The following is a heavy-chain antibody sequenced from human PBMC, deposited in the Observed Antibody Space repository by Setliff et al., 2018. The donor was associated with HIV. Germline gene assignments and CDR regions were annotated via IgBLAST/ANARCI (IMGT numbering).Heavy chain of an antibody. J-gene: IGHJ4*02. V-gene: IGHV4-39*01. CDR3: ARRRTGPGGVFDY. CDR1: GGSISTNNFY. CDR2: IYFTGDS. Sequence: PSETLSLTCTVTGGSISTNNFYWGWIRQPPGKGLQWIGSIYFTGDSYYDPSLKSRVTTSVDTSNNQFSLILSPVTAADTAVYYCARRRTGPGGVFDYWGQGTLVTVSS. D-gene: IGHD3-3*01.